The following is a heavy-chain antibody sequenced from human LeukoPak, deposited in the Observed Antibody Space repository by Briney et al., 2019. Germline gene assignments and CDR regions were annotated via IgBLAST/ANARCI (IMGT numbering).Heavy chain of an antibody. CDR2: ISSSGNSI. J-gene: IGHJ4*02. CDR3: ARGLYGLGSNFDY. Sequence: GGSLRLFCAASGFTFSDYYMSWVRQAPGKGLEWVSYISSSGNSIYYAESVKGRFTISRDNAKNSLYLQMNSLRAEDTAVYYCARGLYGLGSNFDYWGQGTLVTVSS. V-gene: IGHV3-11*04. CDR1: GFTFSDYY. D-gene: IGHD3-10*01.